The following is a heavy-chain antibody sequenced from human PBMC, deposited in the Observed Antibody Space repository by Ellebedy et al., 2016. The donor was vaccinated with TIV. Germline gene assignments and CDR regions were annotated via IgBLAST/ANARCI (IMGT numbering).Heavy chain of an antibody. V-gene: IGHV4-4*07. CDR2: IFMIGST. Sequence: GSLRLXXTVSGGSFSSYYWSWIRQSAGKGLEWIGRIFMIGSTSYNPSLKNRVTMSVDASTTQLSLNLRSVTAADTAVYFCARLRQSRDRSHWYFDLWGRGTLVTVSS. J-gene: IGHJ2*01. CDR3: ARLRQSRDRSHWYFDL. CDR1: GGSFSSYY. D-gene: IGHD1-14*01.